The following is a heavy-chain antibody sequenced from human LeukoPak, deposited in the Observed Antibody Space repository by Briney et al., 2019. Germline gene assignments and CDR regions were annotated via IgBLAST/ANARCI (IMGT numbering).Heavy chain of an antibody. Sequence: ASVKVSCKASGGTFSSYAISWVRQAPGQGLEWMGWISADNGNTNYAQNFQGRVSMTTDTSTTTAYMELRSLRSDDTAVYYCARDRRDGYNYGYFDYWGQGTLVTVSA. CDR3: ARDRRDGYNYGYFDY. D-gene: IGHD5-24*01. V-gene: IGHV1-18*01. J-gene: IGHJ4*02. CDR1: GGTFSSYA. CDR2: ISADNGNT.